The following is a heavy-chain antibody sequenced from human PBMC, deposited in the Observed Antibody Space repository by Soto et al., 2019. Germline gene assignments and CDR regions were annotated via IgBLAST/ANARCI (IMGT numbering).Heavy chain of an antibody. Sequence: SETLSLTCSVSGGSVSDKTYYWSWIRQPPGKRLEWIGYVYYSGTTNYNPSLKSRVTISVDLSKNRFSLRLSSVTTADTALYYCASTTAVPNTLRSRYFFDYWGQGTLVTVSS. CDR3: ASTTAVPNTLRSRYFFDY. CDR2: VYYSGTT. D-gene: IGHD4-17*01. CDR1: GGSVSDKTYY. J-gene: IGHJ4*02. V-gene: IGHV4-61*01.